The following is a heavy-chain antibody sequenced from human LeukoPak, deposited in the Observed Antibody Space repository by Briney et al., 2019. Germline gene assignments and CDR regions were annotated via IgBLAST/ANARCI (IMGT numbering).Heavy chain of an antibody. V-gene: IGHV3-9*01. CDR2: ISWNSGSI. CDR1: GFTFDDYA. J-gene: IGHJ4*02. D-gene: IGHD1-7*01. CDR3: AKGRELTGPFDY. Sequence: GGSLRLSCAAPGFTFDDYAMHWVRQAPGKGLEWVSGISWNSGSIGYADSVKGRFTISRDNAKNSLYLQMNSLRAEDTALYYCAKGRELTGPFDYWGQGTLVTVSS.